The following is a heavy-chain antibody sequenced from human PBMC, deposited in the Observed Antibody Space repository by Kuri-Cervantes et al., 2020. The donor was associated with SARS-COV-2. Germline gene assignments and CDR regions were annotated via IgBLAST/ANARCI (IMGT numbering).Heavy chain of an antibody. D-gene: IGHD4-17*01. V-gene: IGHV4-34*01. Sequence: GSLRLSCAVYGGSFRGYYWNWIRQPPGKGLEWIGEINHSGSTNYNTSLKSRVTISVDTSKNQFSLKLSSVTAADTAVYYCARGFPPSLRYYFDYWGQGTLVTVSS. CDR2: INHSGST. J-gene: IGHJ4*02. CDR3: ARGFPPSLRYYFDY. CDR1: GGSFRGYY.